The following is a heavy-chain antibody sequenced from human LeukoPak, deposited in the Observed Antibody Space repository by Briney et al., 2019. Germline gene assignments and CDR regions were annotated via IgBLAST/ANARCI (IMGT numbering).Heavy chain of an antibody. D-gene: IGHD2-2*01. CDR3: ARDRRLDYQLPADN. J-gene: IGHJ4*02. V-gene: IGHV1-69*06. CDR2: IIPIFGTA. CDR1: GGTFSSYA. Sequence: ASVKVSCKASGGTFSSYAISWVRQAPGQGLEWMGGIIPIFGTANYAQKFQGRVTITADKSTSTAYMELSGLRSEDTAVYYCARDRRLDYQLPADNWGQGTLVTVSS.